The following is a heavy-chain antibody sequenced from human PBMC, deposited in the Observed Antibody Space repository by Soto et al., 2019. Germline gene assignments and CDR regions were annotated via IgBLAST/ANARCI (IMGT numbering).Heavy chain of an antibody. V-gene: IGHV4-34*01. J-gene: IGHJ6*02. CDR1: GASFSGYY. CDR3: ARVSCSGGSCYLTSRYNYYVMYV. CDR2: ITHSGTT. Sequence: PAETLSLTCAAHGASFSGYYWHWVRQSPGKGLEWIGEITHSGTTNYNPSLKSRVTISVDTSKNHFFLSLRSVTAADTGVYYFARVSCSGGSCYLTSRYNYYVMYVWGQGTTVTVSS. D-gene: IGHD2-15*01.